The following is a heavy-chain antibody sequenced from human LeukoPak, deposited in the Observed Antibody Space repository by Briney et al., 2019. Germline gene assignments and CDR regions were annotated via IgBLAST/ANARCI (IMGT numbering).Heavy chain of an antibody. CDR3: AKDASADYHDWGSYRSDS. V-gene: IGHV3-23*01. J-gene: IGHJ4*02. Sequence: GGSLRLFCEASGFTFSSFAMSWARQAPGKGLEWVSSVTGRGTSTYYADSVKGRFTIYRDQSRNTLYLQMNSLRAEDTAVYYCAKDASADYHDWGSYRSDSWGQGTLVTVSS. D-gene: IGHD3-16*02. CDR2: VTGRGTST. CDR1: GFTFSSFA.